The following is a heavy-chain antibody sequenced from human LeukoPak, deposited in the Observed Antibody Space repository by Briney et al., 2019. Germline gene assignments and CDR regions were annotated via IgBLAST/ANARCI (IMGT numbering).Heavy chain of an antibody. J-gene: IGHJ4*02. CDR2: IRFDGTKT. CDR1: GFDFSRNG. Sequence: GGSPRLSCETSGFDFSRNGMYWVRQAPGKGLEWVSFIRFDGTKTFYGDSVRGRFTISRDNSKNTLYLQLNSLRVDDTAVYYCARESEAAGTYYLDHWGQGNLVTVSS. V-gene: IGHV3-30*02. D-gene: IGHD6-25*01. CDR3: ARESEAAGTYYLDH.